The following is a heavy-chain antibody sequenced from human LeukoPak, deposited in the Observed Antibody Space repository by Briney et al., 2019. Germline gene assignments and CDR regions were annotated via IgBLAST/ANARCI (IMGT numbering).Heavy chain of an antibody. V-gene: IGHV3-30*02. CDR3: ARDSSLYSSSWANFDY. D-gene: IGHD6-13*01. CDR2: IRYDGSNK. CDR1: GFTFSSYG. Sequence: PGGSLRLSCAASGFTFSSYGMHWVRQAPGKGLEWVAFIRYDGSNKYYADSVKGRFTISGDNSKNTLYLQINSLRAEDTAVYYCARDSSLYSSSWANFDYWGQGTLVTVSS. J-gene: IGHJ4*02.